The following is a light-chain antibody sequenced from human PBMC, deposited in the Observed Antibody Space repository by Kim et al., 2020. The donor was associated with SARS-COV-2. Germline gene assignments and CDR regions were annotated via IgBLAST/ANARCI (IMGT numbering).Light chain of an antibody. CDR3: QQRSNWPPIT. CDR2: DAS. J-gene: IGKJ5*01. V-gene: IGKV3-11*01. CDR1: QSFSSY. Sequence: PGERATLSCRASQSFSSYLAWYQQKPGQAPRLLIYDASNRATGIPARFSGSGSGTDFTLTISSLEPEDFAVYYCQQRSNWPPITFGQGTRLEIK.